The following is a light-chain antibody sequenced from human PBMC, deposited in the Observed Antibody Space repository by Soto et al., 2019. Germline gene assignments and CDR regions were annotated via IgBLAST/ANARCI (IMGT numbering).Light chain of an antibody. Sequence: QSALTQPASVSGSPGQSITISCTGTSSDVGGYNYVSWYQQHPGKAPKLMIYEVSNRPSGVSNRFSASKSGNTASLTISGLQAADEADYYCSSYTSSSTLNWVFGGGTKLTVL. J-gene: IGLJ3*02. CDR2: EVS. CDR3: SSYTSSSTLNWV. V-gene: IGLV2-14*01. CDR1: SSDVGGYNY.